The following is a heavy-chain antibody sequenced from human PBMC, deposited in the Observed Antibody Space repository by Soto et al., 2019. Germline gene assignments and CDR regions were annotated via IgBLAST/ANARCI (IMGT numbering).Heavy chain of an antibody. J-gene: IGHJ5*01. D-gene: IGHD5-18*01. Sequence: PSDTKSHPSRGSGESVAGVAYYCICITPTAGKGLELIGYIYYRGNTNYSPSLKSRVAISLDTSHNQFSLKLSSVTAADTAVYFCARIPVDTYMTCWFDPWGQGTLVTVSS. V-gene: IGHV4-61*08. CDR1: GESVAGVAYY. CDR2: IYYRGNT. CDR3: ARIPVDTYMTCWFDP.